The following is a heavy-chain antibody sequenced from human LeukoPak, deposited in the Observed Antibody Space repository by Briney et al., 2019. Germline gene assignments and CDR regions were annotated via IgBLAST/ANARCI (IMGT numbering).Heavy chain of an antibody. CDR1: GYTFTSYG. CDR2: INAYNGNT. D-gene: IGHD5-18*01. CDR3: ARREYSYGHEDY. V-gene: IGHV1-18*04. J-gene: IGHJ4*02. Sequence: ASVKVSCKASGYTFTSYGISWVRQAPGQGLEWMGWINAYNGNTNYAQKLQGRVTMTTDTSTSTAYMELRSLRSDDTAVYYCARREYSYGHEDYWGQGTLVTVSS.